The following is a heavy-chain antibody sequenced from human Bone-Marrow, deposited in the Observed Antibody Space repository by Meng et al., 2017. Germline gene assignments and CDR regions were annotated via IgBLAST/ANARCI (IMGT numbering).Heavy chain of an antibody. J-gene: IGHJ4*02. V-gene: IGHV2-5*02. CDR2: IYWDDDK. D-gene: IGHD3-22*01. Sequence: SGPTLVKPTQTLTLTCTFSGFSLTTGGVGVGWIRQPPGKALEWLAVIYWDDDKRYRPSLKSRLAITKDTSRNQVVLTMTNLDPVDTATYYCARRFADYPSTGYCDYFDYWGQGNLVTVSS. CDR3: ARRFADYPSTGYCDYFDY. CDR1: GFSLTTGGVG.